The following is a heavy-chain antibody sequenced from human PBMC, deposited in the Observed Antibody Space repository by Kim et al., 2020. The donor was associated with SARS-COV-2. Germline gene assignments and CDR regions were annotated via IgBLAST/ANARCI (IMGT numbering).Heavy chain of an antibody. Sequence: GGSLRLSCAASGFTFSSYEMNWVRQAPGKGLEWVSYISSSGSTIYYADSVKGRFTISRDNAKNSLYLQMNSLRAEDTAVYYCARDRIAARPGVGYYYYGMDVWGQGTTVTVSS. CDR3: ARDRIAARPGVGYYYYGMDV. CDR2: ISSSGSTI. V-gene: IGHV3-48*03. CDR1: GFTFSSYE. J-gene: IGHJ6*02. D-gene: IGHD6-6*01.